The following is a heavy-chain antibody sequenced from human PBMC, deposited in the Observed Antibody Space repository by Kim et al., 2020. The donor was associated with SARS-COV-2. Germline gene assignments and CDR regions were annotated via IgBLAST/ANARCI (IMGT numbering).Heavy chain of an antibody. CDR2: ISISGSPT. CDR3: AREMKMGQNGFDA. J-gene: IGHJ5*02. CDR1: GFTFSSYA. D-gene: IGHD2-8*01. V-gene: IGHV3-23*01. Sequence: GGSLRLSCAASGFTFSSYAMSWVRQAPGKGLEWVSAISISGSPTYYTDSVQGRFTISRDDSRSTLYLQMNSLRVEDTAVYFCAREMKMGQNGFDAWGQGTLVTVSS.